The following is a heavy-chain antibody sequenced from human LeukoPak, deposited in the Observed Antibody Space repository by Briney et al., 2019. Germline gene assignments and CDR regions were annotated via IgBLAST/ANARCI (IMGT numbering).Heavy chain of an antibody. Sequence: SQTLSLTCTVSGGSISSGGYYWSWIRQHPGKGLEWIGYIYYSGSTYYNPSLKSRVTISVDTSKNQFSLKLSSVTAADTAVYYCARDRYGSSYGMDVWGKGTTVTVSS. CDR1: GGSISSGGYY. V-gene: IGHV4-31*03. J-gene: IGHJ6*04. CDR3: ARDRYGSSYGMDV. CDR2: IYYSGST. D-gene: IGHD6-13*01.